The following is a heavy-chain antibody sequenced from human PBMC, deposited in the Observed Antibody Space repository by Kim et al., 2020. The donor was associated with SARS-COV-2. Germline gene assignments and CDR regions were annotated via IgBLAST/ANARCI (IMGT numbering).Heavy chain of an antibody. J-gene: IGHJ5*02. V-gene: IGHV4-4*07. CDR1: GGSISSYY. Sequence: SETLSLTCTVSGGSISSYYWSWIRQPAGKGLEWIGRIYTSGSTNYNPSLKSRVTMSVDTSKNQFSLKLSSVTAADTAVYYCARSPIYCSGGSCYSGWFDPWGQGTLVTVSS. CDR3: ARSPIYCSGGSCYSGWFDP. D-gene: IGHD2-15*01. CDR2: IYTSGST.